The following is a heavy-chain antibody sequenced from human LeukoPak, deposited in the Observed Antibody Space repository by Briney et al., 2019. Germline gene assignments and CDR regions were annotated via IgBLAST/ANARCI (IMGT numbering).Heavy chain of an antibody. CDR3: ARDRGGTGDLDY. D-gene: IGHD1-1*01. J-gene: IGHJ4*02. V-gene: IGHV1-3*01. CDR1: GYTFTSYA. Sequence: ASVKVSCQASGYTFTSYAMHWVRRAPGQRLEWMGWINAGNGDTKYSQKFQGRVTIARDTSASTAYMELSSLRSEDTAVDYCARDRGGTGDLDYWGQGTLVTVSS. CDR2: INAGNGDT.